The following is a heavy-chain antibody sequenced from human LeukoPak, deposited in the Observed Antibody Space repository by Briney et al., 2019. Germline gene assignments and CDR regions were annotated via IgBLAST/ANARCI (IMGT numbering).Heavy chain of an antibody. CDR3: ARGVLGGSSSDY. CDR2: MNPNSGNT. CDR1: GYTFTSYD. V-gene: IGHV1-8*03. J-gene: IGHJ4*02. D-gene: IGHD6-6*01. Sequence: ASVKVSCKASGYTFTSYDINWVRQATGQGLEWMGWMNPNSGNTGYAQKFQGRVTITRNTSISTAYMELSSLRSEDTAMYYCARGVLGGSSSDYWGQGTLVTVSS.